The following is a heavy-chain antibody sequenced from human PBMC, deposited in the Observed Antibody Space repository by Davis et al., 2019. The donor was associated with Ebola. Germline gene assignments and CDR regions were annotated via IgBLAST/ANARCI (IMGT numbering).Heavy chain of an antibody. CDR1: GYTFTGYY. CDR2: INPNSGGT. J-gene: IGHJ3*01. Sequence: ASVKVSCKASGYTFTGYYMHWVRQAPGQGLEWMGWINPNSGGTNYAQKFQGRVTMTRDTSISTAYMELSRLRSDDTAVYYCATYYVTGGWGAFEVWGQGTMVSVSS. CDR3: ATYYVTGGWGAFEV. D-gene: IGHD2-8*02. V-gene: IGHV1-2*02.